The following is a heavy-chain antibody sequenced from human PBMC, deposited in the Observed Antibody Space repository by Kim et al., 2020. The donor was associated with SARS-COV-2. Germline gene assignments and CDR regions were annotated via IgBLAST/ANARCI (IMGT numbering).Heavy chain of an antibody. V-gene: IGHV3-9*01. D-gene: IGHD3-9*01. CDR2: ISWNSGSI. CDR1: GFTFDDYA. Sequence: GGSLRLSCAASGFTFDDYAMHWVRQAPGKGLEWVSGISWNSGSIGYADSVKGRFTISRDNAKNSLYLQMNSLRAEDTALYYCAKDMYYDILTGWVDYWGQGTLVTVSS. J-gene: IGHJ4*02. CDR3: AKDMYYDILTGWVDY.